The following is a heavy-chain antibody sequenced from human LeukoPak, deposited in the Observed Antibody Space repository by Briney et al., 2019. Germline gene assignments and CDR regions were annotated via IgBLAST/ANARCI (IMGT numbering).Heavy chain of an antibody. CDR2: ISGSGGST. V-gene: IGHV3-23*01. CDR1: RFTFSSYA. CDR3: AKSDSPTLQYYYYYYGMDV. D-gene: IGHD3-22*01. J-gene: IGHJ6*04. Sequence: GRSLRLSCAASRFTFSSYAMSWVRQAPEKGLEWVSAISGSGGSTYYADSVKGRFTISRDNSKNTLYLQMNSLRAEDTAVYYCAKSDSPTLQYYYYYYGMDVWGKGTTVTVSS.